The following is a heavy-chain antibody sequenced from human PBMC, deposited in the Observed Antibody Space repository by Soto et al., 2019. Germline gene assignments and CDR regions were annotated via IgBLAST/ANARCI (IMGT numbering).Heavy chain of an antibody. CDR2: IRGSGAGT. J-gene: IGHJ4*02. D-gene: IGHD6-13*01. Sequence: EVQLLESGGGLAQPGGSLRLSCAASGFTFNPYAMNWVRQAPGKGLEWVSTIRGSGAGTYYADSVKGRFTISRDNSKKTIYLQMNSLRAEDTAVYFCAKGFGISWQYYFDYWGQGTLVTVSS. V-gene: IGHV3-23*01. CDR3: AKGFGISWQYYFDY. CDR1: GFTFNPYA.